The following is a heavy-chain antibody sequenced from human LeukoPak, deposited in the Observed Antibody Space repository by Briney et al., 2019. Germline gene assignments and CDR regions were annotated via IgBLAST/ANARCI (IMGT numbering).Heavy chain of an antibody. CDR3: ARHLVEMATISGELPDAFDI. V-gene: IGHV5-51*01. D-gene: IGHD5-24*01. CDR2: FYPGDSYT. Sequence: PGVSLKISCKGSGYSFTSYCVGWVRQMPGKGLEWMWIFYPGDSYTRYIPSFHDQDTISADKSISTAYLQWSSLKASDTAMYYCARHLVEMATISGELPDAFDIWGQGTMVTVSS. J-gene: IGHJ3*02. CDR1: GYSFTSYC.